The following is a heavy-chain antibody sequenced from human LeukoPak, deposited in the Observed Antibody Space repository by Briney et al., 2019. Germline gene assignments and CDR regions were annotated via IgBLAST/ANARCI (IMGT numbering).Heavy chain of an antibody. CDR1: GYTFTGYY. CDR3: ARVRSIGPAVVTGWCDY. CDR2: INPNSGGT. D-gene: IGHD4-23*01. V-gene: IGHV1-2*02. J-gene: IGHJ4*02. Sequence: ASVKVSCKASGYTFTGYYMHWVRQAPGQGLEWMGWINPNSGGTNYAQKLQGRVTMTTDTSTSTAYMELRSLRSDDTAVYYCARVRSIGPAVVTGWCDYWGQGTLVTVSS.